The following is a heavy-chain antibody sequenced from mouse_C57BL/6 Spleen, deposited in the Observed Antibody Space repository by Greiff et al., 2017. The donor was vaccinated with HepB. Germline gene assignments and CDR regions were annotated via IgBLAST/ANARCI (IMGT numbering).Heavy chain of an antibody. J-gene: IGHJ2*01. D-gene: IGHD1-1*01. V-gene: IGHV1-15*01. CDR2: IDPETGGT. CDR3: TRREVVAPFDY. CDR1: GYTFTDHE. Sequence: QVQLQQSGAELVRPGASVTLSCKASGYTFTDHEMHWVKQTPVHGLEWIGAIDPETGGTAYNQKFKGKAILTADKSSSTAYMELRSLTSEDSAVYYCTRREVVAPFDYWGQGTTLTVSS.